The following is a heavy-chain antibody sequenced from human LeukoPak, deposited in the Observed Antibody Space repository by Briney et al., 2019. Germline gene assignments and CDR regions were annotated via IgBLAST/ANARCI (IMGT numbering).Heavy chain of an antibody. J-gene: IGHJ4*02. V-gene: IGHV3-23*01. CDR2: INGSGGST. CDR1: GFTFSSYG. D-gene: IGHD2-15*01. Sequence: SGGTLRLSCAASGFTFSSYGMSWVRQAPGKGLEWVSAINGSGGSTYYVDSVKGRFTISRDNSKNTLYLQMNSLRAEDTAVYYCAKGGIVVVVAAFDYWGQGTLVTVSS. CDR3: AKGGIVVVVAAFDY.